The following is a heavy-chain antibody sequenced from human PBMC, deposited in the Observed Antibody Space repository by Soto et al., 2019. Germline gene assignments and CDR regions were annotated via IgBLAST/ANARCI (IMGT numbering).Heavy chain of an antibody. CDR3: ARDRYSSGWYGSFVFDY. D-gene: IGHD6-19*01. V-gene: IGHV1-2*04. CDR1: GYTFTGYY. CDR2: INPNSGGT. Sequence: ASVKVSCKASGYTFTGYYMHWVRQAPGQGLEWMGWINPNSGGTNYAQKFQGWVTMTRDTSISTAYMELSRLRSDDTAVYYCARDRYSSGWYGSFVFDYWGQGTLVTVSS. J-gene: IGHJ4*02.